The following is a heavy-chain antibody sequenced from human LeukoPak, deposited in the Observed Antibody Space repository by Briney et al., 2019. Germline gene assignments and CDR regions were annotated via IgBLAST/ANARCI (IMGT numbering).Heavy chain of an antibody. CDR2: IYYSGST. J-gene: IGHJ6*03. CDR3: ARERKDYSSSSEYRQTYYYMDV. D-gene: IGHD6-6*01. CDR1: GGSISSYY. Sequence: PSETLSLTCIVSGGSISSYYWSWIRQPPGKGLEWIGYIYYSGSTNYNPSLKSRVTISVDTSKNQFSLKLSSVTAADTAVYYCARERKDYSSSSEYRQTYYYMDVWGKGTTVTVSS. V-gene: IGHV4-59*01.